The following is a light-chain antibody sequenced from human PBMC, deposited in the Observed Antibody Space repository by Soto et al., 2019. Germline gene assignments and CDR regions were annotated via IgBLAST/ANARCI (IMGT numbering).Light chain of an antibody. CDR1: QSVSSS. Sequence: EIVLTQSPATLSLSPGERATLSCRASQSVSSSLAWYQQNPGQAPRLLIYDASNRATGITARFSGSGSGTEFTLTISNLQPEDFATYYCQQYYSHPLTFGQGTRLEIK. V-gene: IGKV3-11*01. CDR3: QQYYSHPLT. J-gene: IGKJ5*01. CDR2: DAS.